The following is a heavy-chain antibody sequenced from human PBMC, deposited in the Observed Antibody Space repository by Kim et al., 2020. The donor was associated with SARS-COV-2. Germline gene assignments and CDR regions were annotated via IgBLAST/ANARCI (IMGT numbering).Heavy chain of an antibody. CDR2: IRNKVKSYTT. V-gene: IGHV3-72*01. CDR1: GFTFSDMY. CDR3: VTDYWGLGRD. D-gene: IGHD2-21*01. J-gene: IGHJ4*02. Sequence: GGSLRLSCAASGFTFSDMYMDWVRQAPGKGLEWVGRIRNKVKSYTTDYAASVKDRFTISRDDSKNSLFLQMNSLKTEDTAVYYCVTDYWGLGRDWGQGTLVTVSS.